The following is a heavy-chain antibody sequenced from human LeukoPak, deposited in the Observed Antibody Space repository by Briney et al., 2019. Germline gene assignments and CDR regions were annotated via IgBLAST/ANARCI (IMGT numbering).Heavy chain of an antibody. V-gene: IGHV3-21*01. Sequence: GSLRLSCAASGFTFSSYAMSWVRQAPGKGLEWVSSISSSSSYVYYADSVKGRFTISRDNAKNSLYLQMNSLRAEDTAVYYCAREGYSLDYWGQGTLVTVSS. CDR3: AREGYSLDY. D-gene: IGHD5-18*01. CDR2: ISSSSSYV. J-gene: IGHJ4*02. CDR1: GFTFSSYA.